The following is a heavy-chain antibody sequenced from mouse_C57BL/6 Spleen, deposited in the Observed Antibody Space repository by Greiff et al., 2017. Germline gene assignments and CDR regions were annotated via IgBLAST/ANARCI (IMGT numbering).Heavy chain of an antibody. V-gene: IGHV1-18*01. Sequence: EVQLQQSGPELVKPGASVKISCKASGYTFTDYNMDWVKQSHGKSLEWIGDINPNNGGTIYNQKFKGKATLTVDKSSSTAYMELRSLTSEDTAVYYCASGDGYYFDYWGQGTTLTVSS. D-gene: IGHD2-3*01. CDR3: ASGDGYYFDY. CDR2: INPNNGGT. CDR1: GYTFTDYN. J-gene: IGHJ2*01.